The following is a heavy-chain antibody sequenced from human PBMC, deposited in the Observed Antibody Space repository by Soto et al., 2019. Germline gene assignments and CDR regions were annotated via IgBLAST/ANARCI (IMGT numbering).Heavy chain of an antibody. V-gene: IGHV4-59*01. Sequence: PSETLSLTCTVSGGSIDYYRWSWIRQPPGKGLEWIGDISDSGSTNYNLSLRSRVTILVDTSKNQFSLKLNSVTAADTAVYYCARDSTSWFPYYGIDVWGQGTTVIVSS. J-gene: IGHJ6*01. CDR3: ARDSTSWFPYYGIDV. CDR2: ISDSGST. D-gene: IGHD6-13*01. CDR1: GGSIDYYR.